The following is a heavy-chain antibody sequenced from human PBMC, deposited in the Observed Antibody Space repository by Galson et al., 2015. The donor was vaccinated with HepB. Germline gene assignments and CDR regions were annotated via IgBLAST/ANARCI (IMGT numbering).Heavy chain of an antibody. J-gene: IGHJ6*03. CDR2: ISSSSSTI. D-gene: IGHD3-3*01. CDR1: GFTFSSYS. Sequence: SLRLSCAASGFTFSSYSMNWVRQAPGKGLEWVSYISSSSSTIYYADSVKGRFTISRDNAKNSLYLQMNSLRAEDTAVYYCARDGDPITIFGDYYYYYYMDVWGKGTTVTVSS. V-gene: IGHV3-48*01. CDR3: ARDGDPITIFGDYYYYYYMDV.